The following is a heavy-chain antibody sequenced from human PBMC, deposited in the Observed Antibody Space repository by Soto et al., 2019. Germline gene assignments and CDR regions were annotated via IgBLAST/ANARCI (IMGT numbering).Heavy chain of an antibody. CDR1: GGSISSGGYY. Sequence: SETLSLTCTVSGGSISSGGYYWSWIRQHPGKGLEWIGYIYYSGSTYYNPSLKSRVTISVDTSKNQFSLKLSSVTAADTAVYYCARVKTKHGSGSYADYWGQGTLVTVSS. CDR3: ARVKTKHGSGSYADY. CDR2: IYYSGST. J-gene: IGHJ4*02. V-gene: IGHV4-31*03. D-gene: IGHD3-10*01.